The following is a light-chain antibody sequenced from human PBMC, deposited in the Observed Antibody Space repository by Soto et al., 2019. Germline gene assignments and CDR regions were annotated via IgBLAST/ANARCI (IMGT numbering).Light chain of an antibody. CDR2: EGS. Sequence: QPALTQPASVSGSPGQSITISCTGTSSDVGSYNLVSWYQQHPGKAPKLMIYEGSKRPSGVSNRFSGSKSGNTASLTISGLQAEDEADYYCCSYAGSSTLVVFGGGTQLTVL. V-gene: IGLV2-23*01. CDR3: CSYAGSSTLVV. J-gene: IGLJ2*01. CDR1: SSDVGSYNL.